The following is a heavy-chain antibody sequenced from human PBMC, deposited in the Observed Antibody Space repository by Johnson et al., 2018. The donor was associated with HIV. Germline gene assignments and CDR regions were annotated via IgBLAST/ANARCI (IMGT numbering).Heavy chain of an antibody. Sequence: MLLVESGGGVVQPGGSLRLSCVASGFTFSSAWMGWVCQAPGKGLEWVSVIYSGDSTNYAESVTGRFTISRDNSKNTLYLQMNSLRAEDTAVYYCARDLVVGDHSTPLTHAFDIWGQGTMVTVSS. V-gene: IGHV3-66*01. J-gene: IGHJ3*02. D-gene: IGHD1-26*01. CDR3: ARDLVVGDHSTPLTHAFDI. CDR2: IYSGDST. CDR1: GFTFSSAW.